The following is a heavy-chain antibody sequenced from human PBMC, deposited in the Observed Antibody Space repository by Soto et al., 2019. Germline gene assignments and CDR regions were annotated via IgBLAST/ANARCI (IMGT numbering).Heavy chain of an antibody. CDR2: IVVGSGNT. Sequence: SVKVSCKASGYTFTSYGIIWVRQAPGQGLEWIGWIVVGSGNTNYAQKFQERVTITRDMSTSTAYMELSSLRSEDTAVYYCAADFDVVVVVAASPAAFDIWGQGTMVTVSS. CDR3: AADFDVVVVVAASPAAFDI. CDR1: GYTFTSYG. D-gene: IGHD2-15*01. V-gene: IGHV1-58*02. J-gene: IGHJ3*02.